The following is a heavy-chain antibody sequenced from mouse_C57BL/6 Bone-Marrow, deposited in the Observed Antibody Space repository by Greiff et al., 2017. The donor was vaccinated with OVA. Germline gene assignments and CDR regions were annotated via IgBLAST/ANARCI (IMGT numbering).Heavy chain of an antibody. CDR1: GYTFTSYG. D-gene: IGHD1-1*01. CDR3: ASRIDYYGSRGYAMDY. CDR2: IYPRSGNT. V-gene: IGHV1-81*01. Sequence: QVQLQQPGAELARPGASVKLSCKASGYTFTSYGISWVKQRTGQGLEWIGEIYPRSGNTYYNEKFKGKATLTADKSSSTAYMELRSLTSEDAAVYFCASRIDYYGSRGYAMDYWGQGTSVTVSS. J-gene: IGHJ4*01.